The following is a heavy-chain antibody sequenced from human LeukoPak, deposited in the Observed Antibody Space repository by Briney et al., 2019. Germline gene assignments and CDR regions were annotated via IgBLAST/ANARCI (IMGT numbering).Heavy chain of an antibody. D-gene: IGHD1-26*01. Sequence: ASVKVSCKASGYTFTSYGISWVRQAPGQGLEWMGWISAYNGNTNYAQKLQGRVTMTTDTSTSTAYMELRSLRSDDTAAYYCARGRVIVGATNRFDYWGQGTLVTVSS. J-gene: IGHJ4*02. V-gene: IGHV1-18*01. CDR3: ARGRVIVGATNRFDY. CDR1: GYTFTSYG. CDR2: ISAYNGNT.